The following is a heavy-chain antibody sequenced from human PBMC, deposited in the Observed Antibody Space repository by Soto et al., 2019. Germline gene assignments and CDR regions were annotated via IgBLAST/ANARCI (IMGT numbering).Heavy chain of an antibody. D-gene: IGHD2-21*01. CDR3: ARDPQAGIVGYGGFYFDY. J-gene: IGHJ4*02. Sequence: SVKVSCKASGGTSSSYAISWVRQAPGQGLEWMGGIIPIFGTANYAQKFQGRVTITADESTSTAYMELSSLRSEDTAVYYCARDPQAGIVGYGGFYFDYWGQGTLVTVSS. CDR2: IIPIFGTA. CDR1: GGTSSSYA. V-gene: IGHV1-69*13.